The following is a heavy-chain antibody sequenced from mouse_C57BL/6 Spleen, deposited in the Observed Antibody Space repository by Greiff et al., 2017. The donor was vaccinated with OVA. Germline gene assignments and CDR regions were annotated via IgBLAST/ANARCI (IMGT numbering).Heavy chain of an antibody. D-gene: IGHD1-1*01. CDR1: GFTFSDYG. Sequence: EVKVVESGGGLVKPGGSLKLSCAASGFTFSDYGMHWVRQAPEKGLEWVAYISSGSSTIYYADTVKGRFTISRDNAKNTLFLQMTSLRSEDTAMYYCARGLLRSPYYFDYWGQGTTLTVSS. CDR3: ARGLLRSPYYFDY. J-gene: IGHJ2*01. CDR2: ISSGSSTI. V-gene: IGHV5-17*01.